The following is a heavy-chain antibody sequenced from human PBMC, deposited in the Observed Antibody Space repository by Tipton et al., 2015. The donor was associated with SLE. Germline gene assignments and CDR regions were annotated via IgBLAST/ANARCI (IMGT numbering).Heavy chain of an antibody. Sequence: QVQLVQSGGGVVQPGRSLRLSCAASGFTFSSYAMHWVRQAPGKGLEWVAVISYDGSNKYYADSVKGRFTISRDNSKNTLYLQMNSLRAEDTAVYYCARDSPTGTSSGWGQGTLVTVSS. CDR2: ISYDGSNK. V-gene: IGHV3-30*04. D-gene: IGHD1-1*01. CDR3: ARDSPTGTSSG. J-gene: IGHJ4*02. CDR1: GFTFSSYA.